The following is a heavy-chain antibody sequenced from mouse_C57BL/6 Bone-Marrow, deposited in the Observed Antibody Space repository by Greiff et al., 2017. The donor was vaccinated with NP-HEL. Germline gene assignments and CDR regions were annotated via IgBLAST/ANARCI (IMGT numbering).Heavy chain of an antibody. CDR2: IDPSDSYT. CDR1: GYTFTSYW. J-gene: IGHJ2*01. Sequence: QVQLQQPGAELVMPGASVKLSCKASGYTFTSYWMHWVKQRPGQGLEWIGEIDPSDSYTNYNQKFKGKSTLTVDKSSSTAYMQLSSRTSEDSAVYYCARRGHYYGSSYDYWGQGTTLTVSS. D-gene: IGHD1-1*01. CDR3: ARRGHYYGSSYDY. V-gene: IGHV1-69*01.